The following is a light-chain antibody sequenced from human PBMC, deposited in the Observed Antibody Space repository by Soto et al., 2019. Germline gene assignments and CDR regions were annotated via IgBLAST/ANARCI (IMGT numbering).Light chain of an antibody. CDR1: SSDVGGYNY. CDR2: DVS. CDR3: SSYTSSNIFEGAV. Sequence: QSVLTQPASVSGSPGQSITISCTGTSSDVGGYNYVSWYQQHPGKAPKLVIYDVSNRPSGVSNRFSGSKSGNTASLTISGLQAEDEADYYCSSYTSSNIFEGAVFGGGTQLTVL. V-gene: IGLV2-14*03. J-gene: IGLJ7*01.